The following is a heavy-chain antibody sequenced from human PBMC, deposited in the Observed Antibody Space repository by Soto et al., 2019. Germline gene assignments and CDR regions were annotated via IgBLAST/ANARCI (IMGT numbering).Heavy chain of an antibody. CDR3: IVLLWFGELLGAPVN. Sequence: ASVKVSCKASGYTFTSYAMHWVRQAPGQRLEWMGWINAGNGNTKYSQKFQGRVTITRDTSASTAYMELSSLRSEDTAVYYCIVLLWFGELLGAPVNWGQGTLVTVSS. V-gene: IGHV1-3*01. D-gene: IGHD3-10*01. CDR2: INAGNGNT. J-gene: IGHJ4*02. CDR1: GYTFTSYA.